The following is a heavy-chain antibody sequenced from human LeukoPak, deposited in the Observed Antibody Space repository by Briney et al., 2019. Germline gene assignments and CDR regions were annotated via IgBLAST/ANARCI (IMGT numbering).Heavy chain of an antibody. Sequence: GGSLRLSCAASGFTFSSYSMNWVRQAPGKGLEWVSSISSSSSYIYYADSVKGRFTISRDNAKNSLYLQMNSLKTEDTAVYYCTTDGGYTFDYWGQGTLVTVSS. V-gene: IGHV3-21*03. J-gene: IGHJ4*02. CDR3: TTDGGYTFDY. CDR1: GFTFSSYS. D-gene: IGHD6-13*01. CDR2: ISSSSSYI.